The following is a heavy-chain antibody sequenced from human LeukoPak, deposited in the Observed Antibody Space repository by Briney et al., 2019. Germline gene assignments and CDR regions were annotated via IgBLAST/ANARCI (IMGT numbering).Heavy chain of an antibody. D-gene: IGHD1-26*01. CDR1: GFTFSSYG. Sequence: VGSLRLSCEASGFTFSSYGMHWVRQAPGKGLEWVAVISYDGSNKYYADSVKGRFTISRDNSKNTLYLQMNSLRAEDTAVYYCAKEYSGSYYGYYFDYWGQGTLVTVSS. CDR3: AKEYSGSYYGYYFDY. J-gene: IGHJ4*02. CDR2: ISYDGSNK. V-gene: IGHV3-30*18.